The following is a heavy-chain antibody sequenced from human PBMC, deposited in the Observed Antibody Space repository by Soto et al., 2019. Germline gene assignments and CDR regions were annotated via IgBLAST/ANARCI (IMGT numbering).Heavy chain of an antibody. V-gene: IGHV2-5*01. Sequence: QITLKESGPTLVKPTQTLTLTCTFSGFSLSTSGVGVGWIRQPPGKALEWLALIYWNDDKRYSPSLKSRLTITKDTSKNQVVLTMTNMDPVETATYYCAHRLDYSPSDYWGQGTLVTVSS. J-gene: IGHJ4*02. CDR1: GFSLSTSGVG. CDR3: AHRLDYSPSDY. CDR2: IYWNDDK. D-gene: IGHD6-13*01.